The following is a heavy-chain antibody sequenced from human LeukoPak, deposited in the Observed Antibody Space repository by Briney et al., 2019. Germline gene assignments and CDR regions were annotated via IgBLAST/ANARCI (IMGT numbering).Heavy chain of an antibody. J-gene: IGHJ4*02. CDR1: GFTFRSYA. Sequence: KTGGSLRLSCAASGFTFRSYAMSWVRQAPGKGLEWVSVFSGRGDSTYYADSVKGRFTISRDNSKTTLYLQMNSLRAEDTAVYYCAKDRSSVSDFWTGYYPDYWGQGSLVTVSS. D-gene: IGHD3/OR15-3a*01. V-gene: IGHV3-23*01. CDR3: AKDRSSVSDFWTGYYPDY. CDR2: FSGRGDST.